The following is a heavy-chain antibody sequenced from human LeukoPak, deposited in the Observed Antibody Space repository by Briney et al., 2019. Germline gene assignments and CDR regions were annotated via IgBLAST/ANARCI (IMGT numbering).Heavy chain of an antibody. J-gene: IGHJ4*02. CDR2: FDPEDGET. Sequence: GASVKVSCKVSGHTLTELSMHWVRQAPGKGLEWMGGFDPEDGETIYAQKFQGRVTMTEDTSTDTAYMELSSLRSEDTAVYYCATRWIFGGVIGPFFDYWGQGTLVTVSS. CDR3: ATRWIFGGVIGPFFDY. CDR1: GHTLTELS. V-gene: IGHV1-24*01. D-gene: IGHD3-16*02.